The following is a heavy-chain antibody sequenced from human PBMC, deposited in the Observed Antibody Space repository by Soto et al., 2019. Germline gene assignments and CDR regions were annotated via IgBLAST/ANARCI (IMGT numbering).Heavy chain of an antibody. D-gene: IGHD3-3*01. J-gene: IGHJ3*02. V-gene: IGHV3-49*03. CDR2: IRSKADGGTT. Sequence: TGGSLRLSCTASGFTFGDYAMSWFRQAPGKGLEWVGFIRSKADGGTTEYAASVKGRFTISRDDSKNMLYLQMNSLKTEDTAVYYCTADLSYRFLEWDPDAFDIWGQGTMVTVSS. CDR3: TADLSYRFLEWDPDAFDI. CDR1: GFTFGDYA.